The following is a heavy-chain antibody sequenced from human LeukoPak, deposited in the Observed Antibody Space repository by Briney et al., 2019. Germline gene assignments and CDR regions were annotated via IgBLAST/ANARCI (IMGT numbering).Heavy chain of an antibody. Sequence: SETLSLTCTVSGDSISSYYWTWIRQPPGKGLEWIGYVYYSGRTNYNPSLESRVTISVDTSKNHFSLNLTSVTAADTAVYYCARQYRRSSYFDYWGQGTLVTVSS. J-gene: IGHJ4*02. CDR2: VYYSGRT. V-gene: IGHV4-59*08. D-gene: IGHD6-6*01. CDR3: ARQYRRSSYFDY. CDR1: GDSISSYY.